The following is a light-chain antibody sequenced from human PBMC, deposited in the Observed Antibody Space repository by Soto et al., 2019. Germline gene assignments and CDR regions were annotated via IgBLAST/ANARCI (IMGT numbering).Light chain of an antibody. CDR1: QSISNW. V-gene: IGKV1-5*03. J-gene: IGKJ1*01. CDR3: QQYNTYPWT. CDR2: KAS. Sequence: DIQMTQSPSTRSASVGDTVTITCRASQSISNWLAWYQQRPGKAPNLLIYKASSLEGGVPSRFSGSGSGTDFTLTISSLQPDDFATYYCQQYNTYPWTFGQGTRVE.